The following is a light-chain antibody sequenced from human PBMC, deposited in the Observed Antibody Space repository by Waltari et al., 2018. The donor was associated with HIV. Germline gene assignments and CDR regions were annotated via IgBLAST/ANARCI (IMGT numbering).Light chain of an antibody. Sequence: IQMTQSPSILSASVGDRVTITCRASQNVDSWLAWYQQRPGKAPKLLIYKASTLQYGVPARFTGSGSGTNFTLTINRLHPDDFATYYCQQYNSDFYTFGLGTRLDLK. CDR1: QNVDSW. CDR2: KAS. CDR3: QQYNSDFYT. J-gene: IGKJ2*01. V-gene: IGKV1-5*03.